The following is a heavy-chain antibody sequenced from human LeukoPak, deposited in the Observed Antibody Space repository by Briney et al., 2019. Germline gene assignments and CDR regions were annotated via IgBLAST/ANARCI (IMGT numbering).Heavy chain of an antibody. Sequence: SETLSLTCTVSGGSISSYYWSWIRQPPGKGLEWIGYIYYSGSTRYNPSLKSRVTISADTSKSQFFLKLSSVTAADTAVYYCARQVTTVTGNWFDPWGQGTLVTVSS. CDR2: IYYSGST. CDR1: GGSISSYY. D-gene: IGHD4-17*01. J-gene: IGHJ5*02. V-gene: IGHV4-59*01. CDR3: ARQVTTVTGNWFDP.